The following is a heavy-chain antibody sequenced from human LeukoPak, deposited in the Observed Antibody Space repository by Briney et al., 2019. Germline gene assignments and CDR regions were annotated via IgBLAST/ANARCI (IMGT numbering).Heavy chain of an antibody. CDR2: ISYDGSNK. V-gene: IGHV3-30*18. Sequence: PGRSLRLSCAASGFTFSSYGMHWVRQAPGKGLEWVAVISYDGSNKYYADSVKGRFTISRDNSKNTLYLQMNSLRAEDTAVYYCAKDLLDYGDYDGDYMGVWGKGTTVTVSS. CDR3: AKDLLDYGDYDGDYMGV. J-gene: IGHJ6*03. CDR1: GFTFSSYG. D-gene: IGHD4-17*01.